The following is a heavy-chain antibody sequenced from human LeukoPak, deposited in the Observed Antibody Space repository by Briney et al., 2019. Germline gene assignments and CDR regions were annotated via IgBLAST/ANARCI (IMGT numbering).Heavy chain of an antibody. J-gene: IGHJ4*02. CDR3: AKLGQLATSTFDY. V-gene: IGHV3-48*03. CDR1: GFTFSSYE. CDR2: ISSSGSTI. D-gene: IGHD6-13*01. Sequence: GGSPRLSCAASGFTFSSYEMNWVRQAPGKGLEWVSYISSSGSTIYYADSVKGRFTISRDNAKNSLYLQMYSLRAEDTAVYYCAKLGQLATSTFDYWGQGTLVTVSS.